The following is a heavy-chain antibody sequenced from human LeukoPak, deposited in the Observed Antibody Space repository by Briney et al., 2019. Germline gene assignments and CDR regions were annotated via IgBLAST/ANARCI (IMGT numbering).Heavy chain of an antibody. CDR2: ISWNSGSI. Sequence: GGSLRLSCAASGFTFDDYAMHWVRQAPGKGLGWVSSISWNSGSIGYADSVKGRFTISRDNAKNSLYLQMNSLRAEDTAFYYCARDEKYSSSWYADWGQGTLVTVSS. D-gene: IGHD6-13*01. CDR1: GFTFDDYA. V-gene: IGHV3-9*01. J-gene: IGHJ4*02. CDR3: ARDEKYSSSWYAD.